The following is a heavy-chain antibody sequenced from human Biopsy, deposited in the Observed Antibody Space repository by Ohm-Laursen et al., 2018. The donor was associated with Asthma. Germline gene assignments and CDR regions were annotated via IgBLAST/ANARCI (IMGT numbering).Heavy chain of an antibody. CDR2: INSVFGTT. CDR3: AREAGSCISRTCYSLDF. J-gene: IGHJ4*02. CDR1: GGTFNTYV. Sequence: ASVKVSCKSLGGTFNTYVIGWVRQAPGQGLEWMGGINSVFGTTTYPQKFQDRVTITADDSTSTVYMELSSPRSEDTAVYYCAREAGSCISRTCYSLDFWGQGTLVTVSS. V-gene: IGHV1-69*13. D-gene: IGHD2-2*01.